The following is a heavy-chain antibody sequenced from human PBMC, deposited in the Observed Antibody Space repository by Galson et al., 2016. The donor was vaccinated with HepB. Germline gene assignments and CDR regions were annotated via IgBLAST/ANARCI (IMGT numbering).Heavy chain of an antibody. J-gene: IGHJ5*02. CDR3: ARASTDESPGLRYYAWLSLASFDP. V-gene: IGHV3-21*06. CDR2: ISRRSTYI. CDR1: GFNFNNYT. Sequence: SLRLSCAASGFNFNNYTMNWVRQAPGKRLEWISSISRRSTYIYYAESVQRRFTVSTDNTKNVVFLQMNDPRAEDTALYYCARASTDESPGLRYYAWLSLASFDPWGQGTLVAVSS. D-gene: IGHD3-9*01.